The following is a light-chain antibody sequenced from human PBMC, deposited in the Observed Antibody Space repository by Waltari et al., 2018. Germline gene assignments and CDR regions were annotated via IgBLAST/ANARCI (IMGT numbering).Light chain of an antibody. CDR1: QSVLYSSNNKNY. Sequence: DIVMTQSPDSLAVPLGERATITCKSSQSVLYSSNNKNYLAWYQQKPGQPPKLPIYWASIRESGVPDRFSGSGSGTDFTLTISSLQAEDVAVYYCQQYYSTPLTFGQGTKLEIK. J-gene: IGKJ2*01. CDR3: QQYYSTPLT. V-gene: IGKV4-1*01. CDR2: WAS.